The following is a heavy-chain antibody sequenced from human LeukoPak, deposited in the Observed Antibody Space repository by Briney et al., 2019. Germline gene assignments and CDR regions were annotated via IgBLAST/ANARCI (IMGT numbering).Heavy chain of an antibody. V-gene: IGHV4-4*07. D-gene: IGHD6-19*01. CDR1: GGSISSYY. CDR3: ARARGYSSGWYLFWFDP. Sequence: SETLSLTCTVSGGSISSYYWSWIRQPAGKGLEWIGRIYTSGSTNYSPSLKSRVTMSVDTSKNQFSLKLSSVTAADTAVYYCARARGYSSGWYLFWFDPWGQGTLVTVSS. CDR2: IYTSGST. J-gene: IGHJ5*02.